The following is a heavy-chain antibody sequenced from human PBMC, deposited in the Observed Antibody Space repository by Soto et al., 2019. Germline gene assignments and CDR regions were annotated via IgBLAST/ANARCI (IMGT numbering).Heavy chain of an antibody. D-gene: IGHD2-15*01. J-gene: IGHJ5*02. Sequence: QEQLVQSGAEVKKPGASVKVSCKTSGYTFTDYDINWVRQATGQGLEWIGWINPNSGETGYAQKFQGRVTMTRSASLSTAYLELSSLRSEDTAVYYCARVAVAARPRWYNWFDPCGQGTLVTVSS. CDR3: ARVAVAARPRWYNWFDP. CDR1: GYTFTDYD. CDR2: INPNSGET. V-gene: IGHV1-8*01.